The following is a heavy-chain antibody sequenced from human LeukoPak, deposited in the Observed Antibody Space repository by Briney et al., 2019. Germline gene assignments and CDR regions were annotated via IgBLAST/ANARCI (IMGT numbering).Heavy chain of an antibody. CDR1: GDSVSSNSAA. V-gene: IGHV6-1*01. D-gene: IGHD6-13*01. Sequence: SQTLSLTCAISGDSVSSNSAAWNWIRQSPSRGPEWLGRTYYRSKWYNDYAVSVRSRIIINPDTSKNQFSLQLNSVTPEDTAVYYCARGEGQPEDYYYYYMDVWGKGTTVTVSS. CDR2: TYYRSKWYN. CDR3: ARGEGQPEDYYYYYMDV. J-gene: IGHJ6*03.